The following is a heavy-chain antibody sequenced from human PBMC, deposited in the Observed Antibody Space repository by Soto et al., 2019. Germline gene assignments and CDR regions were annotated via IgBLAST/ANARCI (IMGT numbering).Heavy chain of an antibody. CDR1: GFTFSNYA. Sequence: QVQLVESGGGVVQPGRSLRLSCAASGFTFSNYAMHLVRQAPGKGPEWVAVISDDGSNKYYADSVKGRFTISRDNSKNTLYLQMNSLRAEDTAVYYCARRPVTYYFDYWGQGTLVTVSS. D-gene: IGHD4-17*01. CDR3: ARRPVTYYFDY. CDR2: ISDDGSNK. J-gene: IGHJ4*02. V-gene: IGHV3-30-3*01.